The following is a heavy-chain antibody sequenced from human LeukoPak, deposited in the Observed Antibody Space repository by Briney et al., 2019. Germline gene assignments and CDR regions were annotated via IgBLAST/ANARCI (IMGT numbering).Heavy chain of an antibody. Sequence: GGSLRLSCAASGFTFSSYSMNWVRQAPGKGLEWVSSISSSSSYIYYADSVKGRFTISRDNAKNSLYLQMNSLRAEDTAVYYCARDLLVSGSWYVPDYWGQGTLVTVSS. CDR1: GFTFSSYS. CDR2: ISSSSSYI. J-gene: IGHJ4*02. D-gene: IGHD6-13*01. V-gene: IGHV3-21*01. CDR3: ARDLLVSGSWYVPDY.